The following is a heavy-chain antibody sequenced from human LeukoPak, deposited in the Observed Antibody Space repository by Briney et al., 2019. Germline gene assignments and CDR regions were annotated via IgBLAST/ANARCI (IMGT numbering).Heavy chain of an antibody. CDR2: ISGSGGST. D-gene: IGHD3-9*01. CDR1: GFTFSSYA. J-gene: IGHJ5*02. Sequence: PGGSLRLSCAAPGFTFSSYAMSWVRQAPGKGLEWVSAISGSGGSTYYADSVKGWFTISRDNSKNTLYLQMNSLRAEDTAVYYCAKDQLRYFDWSPSNWFDPWGQGTLVTVSS. CDR3: AKDQLRYFDWSPSNWFDP. V-gene: IGHV3-23*01.